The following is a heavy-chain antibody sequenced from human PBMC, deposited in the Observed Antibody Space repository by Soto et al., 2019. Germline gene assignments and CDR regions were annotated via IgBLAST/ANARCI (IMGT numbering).Heavy chain of an antibody. CDR3: APPGRANY. V-gene: IGHV3-23*01. Sequence: DVQLLESGGGLVQPGGSMRLSCAASGFTFSSDAMSWVRQAPGKGLEWVSAISGSGGRTYYAASVKGRFTISRDNSKNTLYLQMNSLRAEDTAVYYCAPPGRANYWGQGTLVTVSS. CDR1: GFTFSSDA. J-gene: IGHJ4*02. CDR2: ISGSGGRT.